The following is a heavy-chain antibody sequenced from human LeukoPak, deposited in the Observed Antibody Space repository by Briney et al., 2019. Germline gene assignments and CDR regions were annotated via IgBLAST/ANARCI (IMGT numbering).Heavy chain of an antibody. D-gene: IGHD3-10*01. CDR3: ARPLMYYYGSETYFWFDL. CDR1: GFTFSSYG. J-gene: IGHJ5*02. Sequence: GGSLRLSCAASGFTFSSYGMHWVRQAPGKGLEWVAFIRYDGSNKYYADSVKGRFTISRDNAKNSLSLQMNSLRAEDTAVYYCARPLMYYYGSETYFWFDLWGQGTLVTVSS. V-gene: IGHV3-30*02. CDR2: IRYDGSNK.